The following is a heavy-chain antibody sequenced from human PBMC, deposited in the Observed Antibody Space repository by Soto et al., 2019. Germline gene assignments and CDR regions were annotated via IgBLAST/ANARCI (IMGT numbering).Heavy chain of an antibody. CDR1: GFTFSSYG. CDR3: AKDGVVGATTGLGDYYYYYGMDV. V-gene: IGHV3-30*18. J-gene: IGHJ6*02. CDR2: ISYDGSNK. D-gene: IGHD1-26*01. Sequence: QVQLVESGGGVVQTGRSLRLSCAASGFTFSSYGMHWVRQAPGKGLEWVAVISYDGSNKYYADSVKGRFTISRDNSKIALYLQMNSLRSEDTAVYYCAKDGVVGATTGLGDYYYYYGMDVWGQGTTVTVSS.